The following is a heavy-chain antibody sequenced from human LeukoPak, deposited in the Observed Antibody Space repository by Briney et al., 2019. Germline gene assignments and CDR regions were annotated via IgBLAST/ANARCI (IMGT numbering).Heavy chain of an antibody. Sequence: GGSLRLSCAASGFTVSSNYMSWVRQAPGKGLVWVSVIYSGGSTYYADSVKGRFTISRDNSKNTLYLQMNSLRAEDTAVYYCARDSYGSGTTRSDAFDIWGQGTMVTVSS. V-gene: IGHV3-66*01. CDR2: IYSGGST. J-gene: IGHJ3*02. D-gene: IGHD3-10*01. CDR3: ARDSYGSGTTRSDAFDI. CDR1: GFTVSSNY.